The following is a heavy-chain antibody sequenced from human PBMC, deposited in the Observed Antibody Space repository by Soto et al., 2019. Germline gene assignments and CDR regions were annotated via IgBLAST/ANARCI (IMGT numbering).Heavy chain of an antibody. Sequence: VASVKVSCKVSGYTLTELSMHWVRQAPGKGLEWMGGFDPEDGETIYAQKFQGRVTMTEDTSTDTAYMELSSLRSEDTAVYYCATGYRAKLGPDPIDYWGQGTLVTVSS. D-gene: IGHD7-27*01. J-gene: IGHJ4*02. CDR3: ATGYRAKLGPDPIDY. V-gene: IGHV1-24*01. CDR1: GYTLTELS. CDR2: FDPEDGET.